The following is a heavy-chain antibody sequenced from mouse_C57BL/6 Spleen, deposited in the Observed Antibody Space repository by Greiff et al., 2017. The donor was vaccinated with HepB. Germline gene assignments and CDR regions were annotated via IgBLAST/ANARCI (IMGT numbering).Heavy chain of an antibody. CDR2: IWRDGST. V-gene: IGHV2-6-1*01. J-gene: IGHJ4*01. Sequence: QVQLKESGPGLVAPSQSLSITCTVSGFSLTSYGVHWVRQPPGKGLEWLVAIWRDGSTTYHSALKSRLSISKHNSKSQDFLQMNSLQTDDTAMYYCARHMGSIYYDYDGYAMDYWGQGTSVTVSS. CDR1: GFSLTSYG. CDR3: ARHMGSIYYDYDGYAMDY. D-gene: IGHD2-4*01.